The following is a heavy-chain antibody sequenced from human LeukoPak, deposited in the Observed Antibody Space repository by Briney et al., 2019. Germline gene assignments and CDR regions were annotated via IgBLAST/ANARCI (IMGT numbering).Heavy chain of an antibody. CDR2: IIPIFGTA. D-gene: IGHD3/OR15-3a*01. V-gene: IGHV1-69*13. CDR3: ARVFVLSGSRYMDV. CDR1: GGTFSSYA. Sequence: SVKVSCKASGGTFSSYAISWVRQAPGQGLEWMGGIIPIFGTANYAQKFQGRVTITADESTSTAYMVLSSLRSEDTAVYYCARVFVLSGSRYMDVWGKGITVTVSS. J-gene: IGHJ6*03.